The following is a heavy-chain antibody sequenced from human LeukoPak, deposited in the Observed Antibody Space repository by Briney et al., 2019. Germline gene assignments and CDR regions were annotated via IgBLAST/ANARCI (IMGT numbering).Heavy chain of an antibody. Sequence: PGGSLRLSCAASGFTFSSYSMNWVRQAPGKGLEWVSSISSSGTYVYYADSVKGRFTISRDNAKNSLSLQMNSLRADDAAVYYCAISSSKQMAGYLPDGFDIWGQGTMVTVSS. J-gene: IGHJ3*02. V-gene: IGHV3-21*01. D-gene: IGHD3-9*01. CDR3: AISSSKQMAGYLPDGFDI. CDR1: GFTFSSYS. CDR2: ISSSGTYV.